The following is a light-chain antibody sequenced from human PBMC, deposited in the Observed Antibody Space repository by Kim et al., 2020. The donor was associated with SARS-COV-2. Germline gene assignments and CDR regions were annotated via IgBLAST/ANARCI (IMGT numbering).Light chain of an antibody. Sequence: SVGDRVTISWRASQGISKYLAWCQQKPGKAPKSLIYAASCLQSGVPSKFSGSGSGTDFTPAIRSLQPEDFSAYYCQQYNSSLSWTFGQGTKVEI. CDR3: QQYNSSLSWT. CDR2: AAS. J-gene: IGKJ1*01. CDR1: QGISKY. V-gene: IGKV1-16*02.